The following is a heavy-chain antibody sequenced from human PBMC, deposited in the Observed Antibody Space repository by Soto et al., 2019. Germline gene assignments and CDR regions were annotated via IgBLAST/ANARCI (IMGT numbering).Heavy chain of an antibody. Sequence: SETLSLTCAVSGYSISSGYYWGWIRQPPGKGLEWIGSIYHSGSTYYNPSLKSRVTISVDTSKNQYSLKLSSVTAADTAVYYCARDRRTISQNWFDPWGQGTLVTVSS. V-gene: IGHV4-38-2*02. CDR2: IYHSGST. CDR1: GYSISSGYY. D-gene: IGHD3-3*01. CDR3: ARDRRTISQNWFDP. J-gene: IGHJ5*02.